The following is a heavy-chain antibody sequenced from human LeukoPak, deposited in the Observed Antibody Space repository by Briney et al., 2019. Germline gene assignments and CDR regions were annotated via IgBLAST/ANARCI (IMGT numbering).Heavy chain of an antibody. V-gene: IGHV3-30*03. J-gene: IGHJ4*02. D-gene: IGHD6-19*01. CDR1: GFTFSSYG. CDR2: ISYDGSNK. Sequence: GGSLRLSCAASGFTFSSYGMHWVRQAPGKGLEWVAVISYDGSNKYYADSVKGRFTISRDNAKNSLYLQMNSLRAEDTALYYCARVSGSGWSQYYFDYWGQGTLVTVSS. CDR3: ARVSGSGWSQYYFDY.